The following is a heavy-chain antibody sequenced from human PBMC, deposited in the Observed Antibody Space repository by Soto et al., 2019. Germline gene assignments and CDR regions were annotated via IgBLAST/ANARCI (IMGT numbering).Heavy chain of an antibody. J-gene: IGHJ3*02. D-gene: IGHD1-1*01. CDR1: GFSFSGKNY. V-gene: IGHV3-53*01. CDR3: ATWLQREHAFDI. Sequence: PGGSLRLSCAASGFSFSGKNYLTWVRQAPGKGLEWVSALYSSDGTYYADSVKGRFSVSRGNSKNTFYLQLHSLRPEDTALYFCATWLQREHAFDIWGLGTMVTVSS. CDR2: LYSSDGT.